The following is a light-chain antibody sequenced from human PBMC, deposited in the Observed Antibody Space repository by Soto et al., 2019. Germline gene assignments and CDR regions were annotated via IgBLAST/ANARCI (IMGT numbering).Light chain of an antibody. CDR2: KAS. CDR1: QSISSW. V-gene: IGKV1-5*03. CDR3: QQYNSYLYT. J-gene: IGKJ2*01. Sequence: DIQMTQSPSTLSASVGDRVTITCRASQSISSWLAWYQQKPGKAPKVLIYKASSLERGVPSRFSGSGSGTDFTLTISSLQPDEFATYYCQQYNSYLYTFGQGTKLEIK.